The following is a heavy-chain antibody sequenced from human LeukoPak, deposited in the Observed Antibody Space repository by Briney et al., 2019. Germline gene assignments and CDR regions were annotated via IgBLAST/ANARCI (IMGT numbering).Heavy chain of an antibody. CDR2: INPGGGST. D-gene: IGHD3-22*01. CDR3: ARVPRSEYYDSSGYCDS. CDR1: GYTFTNNY. V-gene: IGHV1-46*01. J-gene: IGHJ4*02. Sequence: ASVKVSCKASGYTFTNNYMHWVRQAPGQGLEWMGIINPGGGSTRYAQKFQGRVTVTRDTSTSTVYMELSSLRSDDTAVYYCARVPRSEYYDSSGYCDSWGQGTLVTVSS.